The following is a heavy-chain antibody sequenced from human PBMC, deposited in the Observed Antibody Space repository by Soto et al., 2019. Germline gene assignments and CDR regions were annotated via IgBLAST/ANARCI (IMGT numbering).Heavy chain of an antibody. CDR2: ISYDGSNK. J-gene: IGHJ4*02. Sequence: VAVISYDGSNKYYADSVKGRFTISRDNSKNTLYLQMNSLRAEDTAVYYCAKDPTAFLTYYFDYWGQGTLVTVSS. D-gene: IGHD2-21*02. V-gene: IGHV3-30*18. CDR3: AKDPTAFLTYYFDY.